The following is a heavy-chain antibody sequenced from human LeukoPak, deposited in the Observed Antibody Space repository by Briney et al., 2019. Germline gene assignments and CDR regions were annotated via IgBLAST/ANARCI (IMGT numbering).Heavy chain of an antibody. CDR2: ISYDGSNK. CDR1: GFTFSSYG. CDR3: AKERLN. Sequence: GRSLRLSCAASGFTFSSYGMHWVRQAPGKGLEWVAVISYDGSNKYYADSVKGRFTISRDNSKNTLYLQMNSLRAEDTAVYYCAKERLNWGQGTLVTVSS. V-gene: IGHV3-30*18. J-gene: IGHJ4*02. D-gene: IGHD1-1*01.